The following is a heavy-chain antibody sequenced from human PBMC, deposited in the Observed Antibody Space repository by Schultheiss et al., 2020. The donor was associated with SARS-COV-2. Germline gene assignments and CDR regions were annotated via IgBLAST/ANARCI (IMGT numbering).Heavy chain of an antibody. CDR2: ISGSGGST. J-gene: IGHJ5*02. CDR1: GFTFSSYA. Sequence: GGSLRLSCAASGFTFSSYAMSWVRQAPGKGLEWVSAISGSGGSTYYADSVKGRFTISRDNSKNTLYLQMNSLRAEDTAVYYCAKDYRYSSGWYYWFDPWGQGTLVTVSS. CDR3: AKDYRYSSGWYYWFDP. V-gene: IGHV3-23*01. D-gene: IGHD6-19*01.